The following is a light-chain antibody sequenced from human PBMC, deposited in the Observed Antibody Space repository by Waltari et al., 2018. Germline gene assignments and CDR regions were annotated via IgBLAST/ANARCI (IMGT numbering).Light chain of an antibody. CDR2: HAS. V-gene: IGKV3-20*01. Sequence: DIELTQSPYTLSSSLGDRATLTCRASQSISKYLDWYQQKPGQAPKLLIYHASSRSTDIPDRFSGSGSGTDFSLTINSLEPEDFAVYYCQHCVSIPESFGQGTKLEIK. CDR3: QHCVSIPES. CDR1: QSISKY. J-gene: IGKJ2*03.